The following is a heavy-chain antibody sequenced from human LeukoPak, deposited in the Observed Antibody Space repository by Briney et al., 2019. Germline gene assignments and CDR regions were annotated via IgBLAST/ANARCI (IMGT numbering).Heavy chain of an antibody. J-gene: IGHJ4*02. Sequence: SETLSLTCTVSGGSISSGSYYWSWIRQPAGKGLEWIGRIYTSGSTNYNPSLKSRVTISVDTSKNQFSLKLSSVTAADTAVYYCARDQISGVIDYWGQGTLVTVSS. CDR3: ARDQISGVIDY. CDR1: GGSISSGSYY. CDR2: IYTSGST. D-gene: IGHD3-10*01. V-gene: IGHV4-61*02.